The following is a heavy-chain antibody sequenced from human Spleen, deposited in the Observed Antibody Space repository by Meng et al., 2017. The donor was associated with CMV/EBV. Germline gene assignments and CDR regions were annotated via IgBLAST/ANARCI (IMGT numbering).Heavy chain of an antibody. Sequence: GGSLRLSCVVSGLTASISHMNWVRQAPGKGLEWVSVICPDGTHYAGFVKGRFTISRDNAKNSLYLQMNSLRAEDTAVYYCAGGGPYYDFWSGYYPSGDYYYYGMDVWGQGTTVTVSS. D-gene: IGHD3-3*01. V-gene: IGHV3-53*01. CDR3: AGGGPYYDFWSGYYPSGDYYYYGMDV. J-gene: IGHJ6*02. CDR1: GLTASISH. CDR2: ICPDGT.